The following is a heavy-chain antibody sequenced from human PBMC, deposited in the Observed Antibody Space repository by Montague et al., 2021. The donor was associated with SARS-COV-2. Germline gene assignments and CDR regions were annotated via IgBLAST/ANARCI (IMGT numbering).Heavy chain of an antibody. CDR3: ARRLDYWDSSGQRRHFDY. Sequence: SETLSLTCTVSGDSISSSSYDWGWIRRPPGKGLEWIGHISYHGNTNYNPSLKSRVTISIDTSRNQFSLKVCSVTATDTAIYYCARRLDYWDSSGQRRHFDYGGQGTRVTVSS. V-gene: IGHV4-39*01. J-gene: IGHJ4*02. CDR1: GDSISSSSYD. D-gene: IGHD3-22*01. CDR2: ISYHGNT.